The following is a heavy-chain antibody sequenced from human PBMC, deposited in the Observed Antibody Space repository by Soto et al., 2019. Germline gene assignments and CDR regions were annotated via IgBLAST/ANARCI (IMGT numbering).Heavy chain of an antibody. Sequence: PGESLKISCKGSGYSYSTYWIAWVRQKPGKGLEFMGIIYPGDSDTRYSPSFQGQVTISADKSISTAYLQWSSLKAADTAIYYCARHIDYSSSSTGFDYWGQGTLVTVSS. CDR3: ARHIDYSSSSTGFDY. D-gene: IGHD6-6*01. CDR2: IYPGDSDT. CDR1: GYSYSTYW. V-gene: IGHV5-51*01. J-gene: IGHJ4*02.